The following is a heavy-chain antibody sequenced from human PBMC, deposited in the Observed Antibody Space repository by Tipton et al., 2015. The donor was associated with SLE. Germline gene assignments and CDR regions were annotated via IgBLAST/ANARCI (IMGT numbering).Heavy chain of an antibody. J-gene: IGHJ5*02. CDR2: IYYTGTTT. V-gene: IGHV4-39*07. CDR3: ARLHGYSYGLNWFDP. Sequence: TLSLTCTVSGGSVSSSSKYWAWIRLPPGKGLEWIGSIYYTGTTTYYNSFLKSRVTMSVGTSKNQFSLRLTSVIAADTAVYYCARLHGYSYGLNWFDPWGQGTLISVSS. CDR1: GGSVSSSSKY. D-gene: IGHD5-18*01.